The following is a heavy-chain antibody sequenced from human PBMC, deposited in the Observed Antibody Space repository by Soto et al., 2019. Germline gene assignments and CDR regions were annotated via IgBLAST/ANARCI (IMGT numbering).Heavy chain of an antibody. CDR2: IYSGGST. CDR1: GFTVSNNY. CDR3: AAYSHKGY. J-gene: IGHJ4*02. V-gene: IGHV3-66*01. Sequence: EEQLVESGGDLVQPGGSLRLSCAASGFTVSNNYMSWVRQAPGKGLEWVSLIYSGGSTYYAASVKGKFTISRDSSKNKLYIQMNSLRAEDTAMYYCAAYSHKGYWGQGTLVTVSS. D-gene: IGHD3-16*01.